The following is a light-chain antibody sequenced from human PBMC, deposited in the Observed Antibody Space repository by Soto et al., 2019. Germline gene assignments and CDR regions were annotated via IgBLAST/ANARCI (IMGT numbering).Light chain of an antibody. Sequence: QPVLTQSHSASASVGASVKLTCTLSSGHSSYAIAWHQQQPEKGPRYLMKLNSDGSHSKGDGIPDRFSGSSSGAERYLTISSLQSEDEADYCCQTWGTGIWVFGGGTKVTVL. V-gene: IGLV4-69*01. CDR3: QTWGTGIWV. CDR1: SGHSSYA. CDR2: LNSDGSH. J-gene: IGLJ3*02.